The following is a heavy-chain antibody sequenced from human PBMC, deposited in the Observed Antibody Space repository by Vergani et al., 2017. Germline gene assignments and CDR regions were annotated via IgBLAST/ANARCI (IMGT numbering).Heavy chain of an antibody. Sequence: QLQLQESGPGLVKPSETLSLTCTVSGGSISSSSYYWGWIRQPPGKGLEWIGSIYYSGSTYYNPSLKSRVTISVDTSKNQFSLKLSSVTAADTAVYYCARQYYYDSSGYYGAFDIWGQGTMVTVSS. V-gene: IGHV4-39*01. CDR1: GGSISSSSYY. CDR3: ARQYYYDSSGYYGAFDI. CDR2: IYYSGST. J-gene: IGHJ3*02. D-gene: IGHD3-22*01.